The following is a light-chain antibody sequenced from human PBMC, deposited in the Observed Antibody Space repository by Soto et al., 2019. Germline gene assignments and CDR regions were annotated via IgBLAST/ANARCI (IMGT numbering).Light chain of an antibody. CDR1: SSNIGNND. J-gene: IGLJ1*01. V-gene: IGLV1-47*01. CDR2: KNN. Sequence: QSVLTQPPSASGTPGQRVTISCSGSSSNIGNNDVYWYQQLPGTAPKLVVYKNNQRPSGVPDRFSGSKSGTSASLAISGLRSEDEADYYCAAWDDSLGEVFGTGTKLTVL. CDR3: AAWDDSLGEV.